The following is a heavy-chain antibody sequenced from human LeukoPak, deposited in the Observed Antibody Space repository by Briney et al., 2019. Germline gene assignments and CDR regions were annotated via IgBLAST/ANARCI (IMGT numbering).Heavy chain of an antibody. J-gene: IGHJ4*02. V-gene: IGHV2-5*01. Sequence: SGPTLVNPTQTLTLTCTFSGFSLSTSGVGVGWIRQPPGKALEWLALIYWNDDKRYSPSLKSRLTITKDTSKNQVVLTMTNMDPVDTATYYCAHQQGLAAANRCFDYWGQGTLVTVSS. CDR2: IYWNDDK. CDR1: GFSLSTSGVG. CDR3: AHQQGLAAANRCFDY. D-gene: IGHD6-13*01.